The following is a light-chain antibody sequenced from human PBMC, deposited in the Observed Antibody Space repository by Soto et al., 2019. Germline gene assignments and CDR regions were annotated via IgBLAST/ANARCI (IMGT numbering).Light chain of an antibody. V-gene: IGKV1-39*01. CDR3: QQSYSSPRT. Sequence: DIQMTQSPSSLSASVGDRITITCRASQTIYNNLNWYQQKPGKAPRLLIYAASSFQSGVPSRFSGSGSGTDFTLTINSLQPEDFATYYCQQSYSSPRTFGQGTKVDIK. CDR2: AAS. CDR1: QTIYNN. J-gene: IGKJ1*01.